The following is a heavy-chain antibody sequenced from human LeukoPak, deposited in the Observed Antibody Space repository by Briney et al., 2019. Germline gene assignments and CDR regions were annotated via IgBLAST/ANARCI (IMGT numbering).Heavy chain of an antibody. V-gene: IGHV3-20*04. J-gene: IGHJ6*03. CDR1: GFTFGNYG. CDR2: INWNGGST. D-gene: IGHD1-26*01. CDR3: ARDPYNGSYGDDYYYYMDV. Sequence: PGGSLRLSCAASGFTFGNYGMSWVRQAPGKGLEWVSGINWNGGSTGYADSVEGRFTISRDNAKNSLSLQMNSLRAEDTAVYYCARDPYNGSYGDDYYYYMDVWGKGTTVTISS.